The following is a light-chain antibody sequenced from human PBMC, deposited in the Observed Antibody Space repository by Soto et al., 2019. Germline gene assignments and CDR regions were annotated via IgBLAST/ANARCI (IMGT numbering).Light chain of an antibody. J-gene: IGKJ1*01. CDR3: VQGTRWHQT. V-gene: IGKV2-30*01. Sequence: DVVMTQSPLSLPVTLGQPASISCRSRQSLVYSDGIAYLSWFQQRPGQSPRRLIYKASNRDSGVPERFSGSCSGTEFTPHINRAEAEDVGVYYCVQGTRWHQTFGRGTRVEIK. CDR1: QSLVYSDGIAY. CDR2: KAS.